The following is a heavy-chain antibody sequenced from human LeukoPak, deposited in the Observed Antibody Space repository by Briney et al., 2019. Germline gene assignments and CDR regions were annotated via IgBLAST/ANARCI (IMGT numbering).Heavy chain of an antibody. CDR1: GGSISSSSHY. J-gene: IGHJ5*02. D-gene: IGHD3-22*01. CDR2: IYYSGST. Sequence: SETLSLTCTVSGGSISSSSHYWGWIRQPPGKGLEWIGSIYYSGSTYYNPSLKSRVTISVDTSKNQFSLKLSSVTAADTAVYYCARDRLLSYYDSSGYYDPWGQGTLVTVSS. CDR3: ARDRLLSYYDSSGYYDP. V-gene: IGHV4-39*07.